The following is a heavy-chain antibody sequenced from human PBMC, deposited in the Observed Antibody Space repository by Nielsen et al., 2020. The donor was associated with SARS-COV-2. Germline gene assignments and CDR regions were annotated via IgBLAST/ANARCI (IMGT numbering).Heavy chain of an antibody. CDR2: IYSGGST. Sequence: GESLKISCAASGFTVSSNYMSWVRQAPGKGLEWVSVIYSGGSTYYADSMKGRFTISRDNSKNTLYLQMNSLRAEDTAVYYCAREYWGYCSSTSCYESLYYYGMDVWGQGTTVTVSS. V-gene: IGHV3-66*01. CDR1: GFTVSSNY. J-gene: IGHJ6*02. D-gene: IGHD2-2*01. CDR3: AREYWGYCSSTSCYESLYYYGMDV.